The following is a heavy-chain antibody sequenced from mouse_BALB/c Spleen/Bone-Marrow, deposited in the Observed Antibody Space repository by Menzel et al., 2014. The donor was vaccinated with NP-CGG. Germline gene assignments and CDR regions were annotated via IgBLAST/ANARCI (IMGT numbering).Heavy chain of an antibody. Sequence: DVHLVESGGDLVKPGGSLKLSCAASGFTFSSYGMSWVRQTPDKRLEWVAAINNGGTYTHYPDSVKGRFTISRDNAKNTLYLQMSSLKSEDTAMYYCALNWDSAYWGQGTLVTVSA. J-gene: IGHJ3*01. D-gene: IGHD4-1*02. CDR2: INNGGTYT. CDR3: ALNWDSAY. CDR1: GFTFSSYG. V-gene: IGHV5-6*01.